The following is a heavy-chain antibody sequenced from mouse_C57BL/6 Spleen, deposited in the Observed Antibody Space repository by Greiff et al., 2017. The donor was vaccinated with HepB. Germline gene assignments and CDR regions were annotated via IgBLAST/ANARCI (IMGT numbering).Heavy chain of an antibody. Sequence: QVTLKVSGPGILQSSQTLSLTCSFSGFSLSTSGMGVSWLRQPSGKGLEWLAHIYWDDDKRDNPSLKSRLTITKDTSRNQVFLQITSVDTADTATYYGARRDDGYYLFAYWGQGTLVTVSA. CDR2: IYWDDDK. V-gene: IGHV8-12*01. CDR1: GFSLSTSGMG. D-gene: IGHD2-3*01. CDR3: ARRDDGYYLFAY. J-gene: IGHJ3*01.